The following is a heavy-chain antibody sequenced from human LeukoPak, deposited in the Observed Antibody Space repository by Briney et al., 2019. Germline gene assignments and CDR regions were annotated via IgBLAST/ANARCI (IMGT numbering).Heavy chain of an antibody. CDR2: IYYSGST. Sequence: SETLSLTCTVAGGSISSSSYYWGWIRQPPGKGLEWIGSIYYSGSTYYNPSLKSRVTISVDTSKNQFSLKLSSVTAADTAVYYCATHLWIFDYWGQGTLVTVSS. CDR1: GGSISSSSYY. CDR3: ATHLWIFDY. J-gene: IGHJ4*02. V-gene: IGHV4-39*01. D-gene: IGHD2/OR15-2a*01.